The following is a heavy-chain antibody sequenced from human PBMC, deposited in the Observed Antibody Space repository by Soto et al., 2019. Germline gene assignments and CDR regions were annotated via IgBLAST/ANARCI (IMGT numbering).Heavy chain of an antibody. Sequence: GSLRLSCAASGFTVGGNYMTWVRQAPGKGLEWVSTIYSGDDTEYTDSVKGRFTISRDNSKNTPYLQMNSLRAEDTALYYCAKESYNRRTDFDYWGQGTLVTVSS. CDR1: GFTVGGNY. J-gene: IGHJ4*02. CDR2: IYSGDDT. V-gene: IGHV3-53*01. D-gene: IGHD3-10*01. CDR3: AKESYNRRTDFDY.